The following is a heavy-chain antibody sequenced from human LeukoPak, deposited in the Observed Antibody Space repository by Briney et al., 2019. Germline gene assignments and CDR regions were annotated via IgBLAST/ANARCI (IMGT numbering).Heavy chain of an antibody. CDR2: INHSGSS. V-gene: IGHV4-34*01. CDR1: GGSLSGYY. D-gene: IGHD5-18*01. J-gene: IGHJ3*02. CDR3: ARGYSYGNDAFDI. Sequence: SETLSLTCAVYGGSLSGYYWSWIRQPPGKGLEWIGKINHSGSSNYNPSLKSRVTTSADTSKNQFSLKLSSVTAADTAVYYCARGYSYGNDAFDIWGQGTMVTVSS.